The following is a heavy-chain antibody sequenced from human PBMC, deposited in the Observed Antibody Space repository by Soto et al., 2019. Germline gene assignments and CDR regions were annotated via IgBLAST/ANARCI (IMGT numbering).Heavy chain of an antibody. CDR3: ARGVAAVDYYYYGMDV. CDR2: IYHSGST. J-gene: IGHJ6*02. V-gene: IGHV4-4*02. D-gene: IGHD6-13*01. CDR1: GGSISSSNW. Sequence: SETLSLTCAVSGGSISSSNWWSWVRQPPGKGLEWIGEIYHSGSTNYNPSLKSRVTISVDKSKNQFSLKLSSVTAADTAVYYCARGVAAVDYYYYGMDVWGQGTTVTVSS.